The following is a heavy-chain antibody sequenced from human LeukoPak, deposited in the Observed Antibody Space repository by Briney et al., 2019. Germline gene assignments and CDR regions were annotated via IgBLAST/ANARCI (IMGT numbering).Heavy chain of an antibody. D-gene: IGHD2-15*01. J-gene: IGHJ6*02. Sequence: ASVKVSCKASGYTFTGYYIHWVRQAPGQGLEWMGWINPNSGGTNYAQKFQGRVTMTRDTSISTAYMDLSRLTSDDTAVYYCARDIRAASLGYYYGMDVWGQGTTVTVSS. CDR1: GYTFTGYY. CDR2: INPNSGGT. CDR3: ARDIRAASLGYYYGMDV. V-gene: IGHV1-2*02.